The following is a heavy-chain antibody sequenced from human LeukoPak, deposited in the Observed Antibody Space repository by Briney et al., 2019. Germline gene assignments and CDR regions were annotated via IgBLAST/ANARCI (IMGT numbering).Heavy chain of an antibody. CDR2: ISGPSTTI. V-gene: IGHV3-48*01. CDR3: AREEVEISYYFDY. CDR1: GFTFRDYT. J-gene: IGHJ4*02. D-gene: IGHD5-24*01. Sequence: GGSLRLSCAASGFTFRDYTMNWVRQAPGKGLEWLSYISGPSTTIYYADSVKGRFTVSRDNAKNSLYLQMNSLRAEDTAVYYCAREEVEISYYFDYWGQGTLVTVSS.